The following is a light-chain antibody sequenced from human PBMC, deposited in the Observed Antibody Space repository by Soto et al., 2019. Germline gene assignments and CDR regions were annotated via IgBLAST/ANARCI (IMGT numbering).Light chain of an antibody. Sequence: EIVLTQSPATLSLCPGDRATLSCRASQSVSSYLAWYQQRPGQAPRLLIYDASNRATGIPARFSGSGSGTDFTLTISSLETEDFAVYYCQQRTNWPPTFGGGTKVEIK. CDR1: QSVSSY. V-gene: IGKV3-11*01. J-gene: IGKJ4*01. CDR2: DAS. CDR3: QQRTNWPPT.